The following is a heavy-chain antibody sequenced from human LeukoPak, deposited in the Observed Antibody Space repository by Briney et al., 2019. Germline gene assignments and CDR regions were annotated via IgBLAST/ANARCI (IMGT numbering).Heavy chain of an antibody. D-gene: IGHD3-9*01. CDR3: AKNDWSSSFYFDY. Sequence: GGSLRLSCAASGFTFSSYAMHWVRQAPGKGLEWVAVISHGGSNKYYADSVKGRFTISRDNAKNSLYLQMNSLRAEDTAVYYCAKNDWSSSFYFDYWGQGTLVTVSS. J-gene: IGHJ4*02. V-gene: IGHV3-30*04. CDR1: GFTFSSYA. CDR2: ISHGGSNK.